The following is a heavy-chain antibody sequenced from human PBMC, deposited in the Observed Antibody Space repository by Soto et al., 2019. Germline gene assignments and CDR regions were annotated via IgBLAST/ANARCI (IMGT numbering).Heavy chain of an antibody. V-gene: IGHV4-59*08. CDR2: ISYSGST. Sequence: QVQLQESGPGLVKPSETLALTCTVSGGSISSYYWSWIRQPPGKGLEWIGYISYSGSTNYNPSLKSRVTSSVDTSKNQFSLKLSSVTAADTALYYCARHLAWGAPFDYWGQGTLVTVSS. CDR1: GGSISSYY. D-gene: IGHD3-16*01. J-gene: IGHJ4*02. CDR3: ARHLAWGAPFDY.